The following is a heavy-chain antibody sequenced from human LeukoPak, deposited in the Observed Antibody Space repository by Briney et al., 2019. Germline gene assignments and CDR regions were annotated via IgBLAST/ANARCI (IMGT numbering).Heavy chain of an antibody. CDR1: GYTITRYG. V-gene: IGHV1-18*01. J-gene: IGHJ4*02. D-gene: IGHD2-15*01. CDR2: ISANNGDT. Sequence: VASVKVSCKASGYTITRYGISWVRQAPGQGLEWMGWISANNGDTNSAQKFQGRVTMTTDTSTSTAYMELRSLRSDDTAVYYCARDFFHGHCAGLSCFLLDYWGQGSLVTVSS. CDR3: ARDFFHGHCAGLSCFLLDY.